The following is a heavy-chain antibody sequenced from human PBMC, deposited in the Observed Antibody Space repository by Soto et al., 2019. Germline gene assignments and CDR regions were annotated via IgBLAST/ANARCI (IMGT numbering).Heavy chain of an antibody. J-gene: IGHJ6*02. CDR2: INPTDSET. Sequence: PGESLKSSCKTSGHRFTTYWISWVRQMPGKGLEYMGKINPTDSETNYSPSFEGHVTFSVDRSTSTAYVRWNSLKASDTAMYYCASPTMTSTSFYYAMDVWGHGTTVTVSS. CDR1: GHRFTTYW. V-gene: IGHV5-10-1*01. D-gene: IGHD4-17*01. CDR3: ASPTMTSTSFYYAMDV.